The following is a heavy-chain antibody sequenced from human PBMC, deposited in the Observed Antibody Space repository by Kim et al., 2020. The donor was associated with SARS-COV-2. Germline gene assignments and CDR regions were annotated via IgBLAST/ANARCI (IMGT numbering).Heavy chain of an antibody. V-gene: IGHV1-69*13. CDR3: ARDTARSIVGASPFDY. J-gene: IGHJ4*02. Sequence: ASVKVSCKASGGTFSSYAISWVRQAPGQGLEWMGGFIPIFGTANYAQKFQGRVTITADESTSTAYMELSSLRSEATAVYYCARDTARSIVGASPFDYWGQGTLVTVAS. D-gene: IGHD1-26*01. CDR2: FIPIFGTA. CDR1: GGTFSSYA.